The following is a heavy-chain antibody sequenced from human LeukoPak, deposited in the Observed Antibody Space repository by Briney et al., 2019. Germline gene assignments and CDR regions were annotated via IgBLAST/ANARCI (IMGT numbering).Heavy chain of an antibody. CDR2: IYHSGST. CDR1: GYSISSGFC. J-gene: IGHJ4*02. CDR3: ARGLGVSAWRYYFDY. D-gene: IGHD6-19*01. V-gene: IGHV4-38-2*02. Sequence: PSETLSLTCSVSGYSISSGFCWGWIRQTPGKDLEWIGSIYHSGSTSYNPSLKSRVTMSVDTSKNQFSLRLSSVTAADTAVYSCARGLGVSAWRYYFDYWGQGTLVTVSS.